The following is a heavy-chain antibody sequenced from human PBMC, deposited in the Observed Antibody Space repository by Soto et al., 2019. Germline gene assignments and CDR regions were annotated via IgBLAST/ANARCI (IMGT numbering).Heavy chain of an antibody. J-gene: IGHJ5*02. V-gene: IGHV3-23*01. Sequence: GGSLRLSCAASGFTFSSYAMSWVRQAPGKGLEWVSTISGSGGSTYYADSVKGRFTISRDNYRNTLKRKLNILRAEDTAVYFFEKEATVLPFPDRLAPWGKEPLVT. CDR2: ISGSGGST. CDR3: EKEATVLPFPDRLAP. D-gene: IGHD4-17*01. CDR1: GFTFSSYA.